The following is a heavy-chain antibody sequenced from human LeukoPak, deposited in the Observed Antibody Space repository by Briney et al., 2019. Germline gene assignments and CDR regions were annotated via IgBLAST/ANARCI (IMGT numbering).Heavy chain of an antibody. D-gene: IGHD5-24*01. CDR3: STDRD. J-gene: IGHJ4*02. Sequence: GGSLRLSCAASVLTFANARMNWVRQAPGKGLEWVGRIKGKPDGGTADYAASVMARFIISRDDSKNTVYLQMNSLREEDSGLYFCSTDRDWGQGTLVAVSS. CDR2: IKGKPDGGTA. CDR1: VLTFANAR. V-gene: IGHV3-15*05.